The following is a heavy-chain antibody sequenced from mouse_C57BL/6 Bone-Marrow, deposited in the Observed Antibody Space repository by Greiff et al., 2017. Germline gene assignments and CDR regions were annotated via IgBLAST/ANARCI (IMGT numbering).Heavy chain of an antibody. CDR2: ISSGSSTI. D-gene: IGHD2-13*01. CDR3: ARGTRDY. Sequence: EVKLMESGGGLVKPGGSLQLSCAASGFTFSDYGMHWVRQAPEKGLEWVAYISSGSSTIYYADTVKGRFTISRDNAKNTLFLQMTSLRSEDTAMYYCARGTRDYWGQGTTLTVSS. V-gene: IGHV5-17*01. J-gene: IGHJ2*01. CDR1: GFTFSDYG.